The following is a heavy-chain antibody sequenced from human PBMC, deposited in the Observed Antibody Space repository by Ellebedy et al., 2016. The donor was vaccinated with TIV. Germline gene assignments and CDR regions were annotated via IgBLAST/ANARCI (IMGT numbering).Heavy chain of an antibody. CDR2: IFSNDEK. CDR3: VRALKYCGGDCTYKFDF. J-gene: IGHJ4*02. CDR1: GFSLTNIIMG. V-gene: IGHV2-26*01. D-gene: IGHD2-21*02. Sequence: SGPTLVKPKETLTLTCTVSGFSLTNIIMGVSWIRQPPGKALESLAHIFSNDEKSYSTSLEARLSISKDTAKSQVVLTVANMDPLDTATYYCVRALKYCGGDCTYKFDFWGQGALVTVSS.